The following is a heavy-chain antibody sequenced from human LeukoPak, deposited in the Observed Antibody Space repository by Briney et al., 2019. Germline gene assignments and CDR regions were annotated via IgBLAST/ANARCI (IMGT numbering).Heavy chain of an antibody. V-gene: IGHV3-23*01. J-gene: IGHJ4*02. CDR2: ISGSGSRT. Sequence: PGGSLRLSCEASGFTFSSYAMGWVRQAPRKGLEWVSSISGSGSRTYSADSVKGRFTISRDNSKNTLYLQMNSLRAEDTAVYYCARDGDSGSYRDYWGQGTLVTVSS. CDR1: GFTFSSYA. D-gene: IGHD1-26*01. CDR3: ARDGDSGSYRDY.